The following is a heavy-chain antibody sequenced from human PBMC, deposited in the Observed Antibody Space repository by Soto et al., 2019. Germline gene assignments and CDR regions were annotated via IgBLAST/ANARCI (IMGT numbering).Heavy chain of an antibody. J-gene: IGHJ4*02. D-gene: IGHD3-22*01. CDR2: LSGNSDIV. V-gene: IGHV3-9*01. CDR3: VISTGYCYADFDY. Sequence: EKQLVASWGGLAKPGRSLRLSCVTSGFYFDNYAMHWVRQGQGKGPEWVSGLSGNSDIVAYADSVKGRFTIARDNAKKSLHLQMNNPRPEDTGLYYCVISTGYCYADFDYWGQGTLVTVSS. CDR1: GFYFDNYA.